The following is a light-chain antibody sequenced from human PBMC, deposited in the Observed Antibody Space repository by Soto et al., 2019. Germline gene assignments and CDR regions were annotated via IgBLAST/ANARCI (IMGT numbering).Light chain of an antibody. CDR1: SSDVGGYNY. CDR2: EVS. V-gene: IGLV2-14*01. J-gene: IGLJ3*02. Sequence: QSALTQPASVSGSPGQSITISCTGTSSDVGGYNYVSWYQQHPGKAPKLMIYEVSHRPSGVSNRFSGSKSGNTASLTISVLQAEDEDYYYCRSSTSSSTRVFGGGTKLTVL. CDR3: RSSTSSSTRV.